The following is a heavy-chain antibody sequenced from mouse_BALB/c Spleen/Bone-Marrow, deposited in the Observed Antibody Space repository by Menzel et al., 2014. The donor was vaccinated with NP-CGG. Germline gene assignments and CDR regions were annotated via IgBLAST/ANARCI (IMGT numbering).Heavy chain of an antibody. V-gene: IGHV1S135*01. D-gene: IGHD2-14*01. CDR2: IDPYSGGT. CDR1: GYAFTNYN. CDR3: SRGVLAYFDY. J-gene: IGHJ2*01. Sequence: VQLQQSGPELVKPGASVKVSCKASGYAFTNYNMNWVKQSHGKSLEWIGYIDPYSGGTNYNQKFRGKATLTVDKSSSTAYMHLNSLTPEDSAVYYCSRGVLAYFDYWGQGTTLTVSS.